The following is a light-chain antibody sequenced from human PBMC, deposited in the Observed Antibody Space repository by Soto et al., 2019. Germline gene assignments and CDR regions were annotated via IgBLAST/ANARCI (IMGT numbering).Light chain of an antibody. V-gene: IGKV3-20*01. CDR1: QSVSSTY. CDR3: QQYGSSPPIT. J-gene: IGKJ5*01. Sequence: EIVLTQSPGTLSLSPGERATLSCRASQSVSSTYLAWYQQKPGQAPRPLIYGASSRATGIPDRFSGSGPGTDFTLTISRLEPEDFAVYYCQQYGSSPPITFGQGTRLEIK. CDR2: GAS.